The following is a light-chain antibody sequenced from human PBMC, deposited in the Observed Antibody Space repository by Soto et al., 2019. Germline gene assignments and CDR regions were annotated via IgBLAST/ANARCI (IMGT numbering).Light chain of an antibody. CDR3: NSYTSSSTYV. CDR1: SSDVGGFNY. V-gene: IGLV2-14*03. J-gene: IGLJ1*01. CDR2: DVT. Sequence: QSVLTQPASVSGSPGQSITFSCTGTSSDVGGFNYVSWYQQHPGKAPKLMIYDVTNRPSGVSYRFSGSKSGNTASLTISGLQAEDEADYYCNSYTSSSTYVFGTGTEVTVL.